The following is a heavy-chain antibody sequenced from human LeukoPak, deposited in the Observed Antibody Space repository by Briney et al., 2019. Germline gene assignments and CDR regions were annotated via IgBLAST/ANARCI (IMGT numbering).Heavy chain of an antibody. CDR1: GYTFTGYY. CDR2: INPNSGGT. CDR3: ARGYCSTTCYPFDY. D-gene: IGHD2-2*01. J-gene: IGHJ4*02. Sequence: ASVKVSCKASGYTFTGYYMHWVRQAPGQGLEWMGWINPNSGGTNYAQKFQGWVTMTRDTSISTACMELSRLRSDDTAVYYCARGYCSTTCYPFDYWGQGTLVTVSS. V-gene: IGHV1-2*04.